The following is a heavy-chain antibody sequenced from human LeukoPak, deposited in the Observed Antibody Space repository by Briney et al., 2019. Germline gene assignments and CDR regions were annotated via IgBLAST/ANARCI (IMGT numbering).Heavy chain of an antibody. D-gene: IGHD3-10*01. CDR1: GFTFSSYA. V-gene: IGHV3-64*01. CDR3: AKRYYYKSDGY. Sequence: PGGSLRLSCAASGFTFSSYAMHWVRQAPGKGLEYVSAISSNGGSTYYANSMKGRFTISRDNSKNTLYLQMNSLRAEDTAVYYCAKRYYYKSDGYWGQGTLVTVSS. J-gene: IGHJ4*02. CDR2: ISSNGGST.